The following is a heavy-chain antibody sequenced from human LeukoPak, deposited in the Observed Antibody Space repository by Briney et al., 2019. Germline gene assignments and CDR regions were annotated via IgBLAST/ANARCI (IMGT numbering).Heavy chain of an antibody. V-gene: IGHV3-15*01. J-gene: IGHJ4*02. CDR1: GFTFSNAW. Sequence: PGGSLRLSCAASGFTFSNAWMSWVRQAPGKGLEWIGRIKSKADGGISDYAEPVKGRFTFSRDDSKNTLYLLMNGLKTEDTAVYYCTTTYHYDSSPGSFDYWGQGTLVTVSS. CDR2: IKSKADGGIS. CDR3: TTTYHYDSSPGSFDY. D-gene: IGHD3-22*01.